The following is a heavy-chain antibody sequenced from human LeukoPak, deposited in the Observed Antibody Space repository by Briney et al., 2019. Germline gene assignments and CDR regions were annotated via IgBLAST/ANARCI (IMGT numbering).Heavy chain of an antibody. CDR1: VFTLYAYT. V-gene: IGHV3-43*01. CDR2: ISWDGGST. D-gene: IGHD2-15*01. J-gene: IGHJ3*02. Sequence: GGSLRLSCAASVFTLYAYTMHCGRQAPGKGLEWVSLISWDGGSTYYADSVKGRFTISRDNSKNSLYLQMNSLRTEDTALYYYAKDIGCSGGSCYPDAFDIWGQGTMVTVSS. CDR3: AKDIGCSGGSCYPDAFDI.